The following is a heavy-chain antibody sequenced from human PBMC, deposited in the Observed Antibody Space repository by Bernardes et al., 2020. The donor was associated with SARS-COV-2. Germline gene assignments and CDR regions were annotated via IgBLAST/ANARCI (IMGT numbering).Heavy chain of an antibody. CDR3: ARSDYRGYDYVRGWDNNY. CDR2: IYSGVST. V-gene: IGHV3-66*01. J-gene: IGHJ4*02. CDR1: VSVDS. D-gene: IGHD5-12*01. Sequence: VSVDSVSLIQKAPGKGLEWFSVIYSGVSTYYANSVKGRFTISRDNSKNTLYLQMNSLRAEDTAVYYCARSDYRGYDYVRGWDNNYWGQGTLVTVSS.